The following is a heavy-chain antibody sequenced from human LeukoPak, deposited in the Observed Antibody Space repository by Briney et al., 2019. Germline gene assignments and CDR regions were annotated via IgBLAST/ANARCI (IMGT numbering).Heavy chain of an antibody. CDR2: IYSGGNT. CDR1: GVSVSRKY. D-gene: IGHD6-19*01. V-gene: IGHV3-53*01. CDR3: ARGGVAVADRYFDY. J-gene: IGHJ4*02. Sequence: GGSLRLSCAASGVSVSRKYMSFGRQAPGKGLEWVSTIYSGGNTYYADSVKGRLTISRDNSKNTLYLQMSSLRAEDTAVYYCARGGVAVADRYFDYWGQGILVTVSS.